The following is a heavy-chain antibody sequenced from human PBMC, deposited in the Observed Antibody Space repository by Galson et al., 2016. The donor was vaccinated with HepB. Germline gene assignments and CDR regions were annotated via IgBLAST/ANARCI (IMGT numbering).Heavy chain of an antibody. J-gene: IGHJ4*02. CDR2: ITIDGSTT. V-gene: IGHV3-74*01. CDR3: ARDLWRGGRIDY. Sequence: SLRLSCAASGFTFRTYWMHWVRQAPGKGLVWVSHITIDGSTTTYADSVKGRFTISRDNAKNTLYLQMNSLRAEDTAVYYCARDLWRGGRIDYWGQGTLVTVSS. D-gene: IGHD4-23*01. CDR1: GFTFRTYW.